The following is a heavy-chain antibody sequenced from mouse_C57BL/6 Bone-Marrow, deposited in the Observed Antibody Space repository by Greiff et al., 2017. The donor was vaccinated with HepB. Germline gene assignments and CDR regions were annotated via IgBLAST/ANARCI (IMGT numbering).Heavy chain of an antibody. CDR3: ARSQLGGYYFDY. V-gene: IGHV1-22*01. J-gene: IGHJ2*01. CDR2: INPNNGGT. D-gene: IGHD4-1*02. CDR1: GYTFTDYN. Sequence: EVQLQQSGPELVKPGASVKMSCKASGYTFTDYNMHWVKQSHGKSLEWIGYINPNNGGTSDNQKFKGKATLTVNKSSSTAYMELRSLTSEDSAFYYGARSQLGGYYFDYWGQGTTLTVSS.